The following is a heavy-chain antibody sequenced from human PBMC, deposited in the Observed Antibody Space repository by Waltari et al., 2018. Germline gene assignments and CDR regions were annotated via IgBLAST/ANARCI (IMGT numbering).Heavy chain of an antibody. CDR2: ISGSGGST. CDR3: AKDRGYCSGGSCYAWTDY. CDR1: GFTFSSYA. D-gene: IGHD2-15*01. V-gene: IGHV3-23*01. J-gene: IGHJ4*02. Sequence: EVQLLESGGGLVQPGGSLRLSCAASGFTFSSYALRWVRQAPGKGLEWVSAISGSGGSTYYADSVKGRFTIPRDNSKNTLYLQMNSLRAEDTAVYYCAKDRGYCSGGSCYAWTDYWGQGTLVTVSS.